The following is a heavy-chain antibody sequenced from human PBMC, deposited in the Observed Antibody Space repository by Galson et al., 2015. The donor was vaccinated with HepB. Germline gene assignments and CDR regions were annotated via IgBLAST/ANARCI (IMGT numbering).Heavy chain of an antibody. CDR2: IIPIFGTA. CDR1: GGTFSSYA. Sequence: SVKVSCKASGGTFSSYAISWVRQAPGQGLEWMGGIIPIFGTANYAQKFQGRVTITADESTSTAYMELSSLRSEDTAVYYCARSAYGFKKRTQQPDYYYYYMDVWGKGTTVTVSS. CDR3: ARSAYGFKKRTQQPDYYYYYMDV. J-gene: IGHJ6*03. D-gene: IGHD1-14*01. V-gene: IGHV1-69*13.